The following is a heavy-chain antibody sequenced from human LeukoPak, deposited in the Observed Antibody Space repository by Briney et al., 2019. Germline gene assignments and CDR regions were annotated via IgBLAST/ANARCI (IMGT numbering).Heavy chain of an antibody. D-gene: IGHD2-2*01. Sequence: GGSLRLSCAASGFTFSNYAMSWVRQAPGKGLEWVSAISTSGGSTYYADSVKGRFTISRDNSENTLSLQMNSLRAEDTAVYYCTKSYCSSTSCSFDYWGQGTLVTVSS. CDR2: ISTSGGST. CDR3: TKSYCSSTSCSFDY. J-gene: IGHJ4*02. V-gene: IGHV3-23*01. CDR1: GFTFSNYA.